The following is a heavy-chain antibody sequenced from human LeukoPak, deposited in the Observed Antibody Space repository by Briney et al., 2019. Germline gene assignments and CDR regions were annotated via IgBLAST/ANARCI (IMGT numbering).Heavy chain of an antibody. D-gene: IGHD6-13*01. J-gene: IGHJ4*02. Sequence: ASVKVSCKASGYSFTDHYLHWLRQAPGQGLEWMGWINPNSGGTNYAQKFQGRVTMTRDTSISTAYMELSRLRSDDTAVYYCARGLYIAAAGTPGVDYWGQGTLVTVSS. V-gene: IGHV1-2*02. CDR1: GYSFTDHY. CDR2: INPNSGGT. CDR3: ARGLYIAAAGTPGVDY.